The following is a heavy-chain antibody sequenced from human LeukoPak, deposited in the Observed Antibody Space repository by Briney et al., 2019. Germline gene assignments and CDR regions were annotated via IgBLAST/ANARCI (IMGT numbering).Heavy chain of an antibody. Sequence: SQTLSLTCAISGDTVSSNRAAWNWIRQSPSRGLEWLGRTYYRSKWYNEYAISVKRRIIINSDTSKNQFSLQLNSVTPEDTAVYYCAREGELGTKHLFYDLWGQGSLVTVSS. CDR3: AREGELGTKHLFYDL. CDR2: TYYRSKWYN. J-gene: IGHJ4*02. D-gene: IGHD1-7*01. CDR1: GDTVSSNRAA. V-gene: IGHV6-1*01.